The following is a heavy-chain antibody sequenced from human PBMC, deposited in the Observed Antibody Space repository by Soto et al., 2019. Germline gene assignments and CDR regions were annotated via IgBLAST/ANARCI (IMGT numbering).Heavy chain of an antibody. Sequence: SGPTLVNPTQTLTLTCTVSGFSLSGTGMRATRIRQPPGKALEWLARIDWEDTKLYSTSLKTRLSISKDTSKNQVVLTMTNMDPADTATYYCARAFYGMDVWGPGTTVTVSS. CDR2: IDWEDTK. J-gene: IGHJ6*02. V-gene: IGHV2-70*04. CDR3: ARAFYGMDV. CDR1: GFSLSGTGMR.